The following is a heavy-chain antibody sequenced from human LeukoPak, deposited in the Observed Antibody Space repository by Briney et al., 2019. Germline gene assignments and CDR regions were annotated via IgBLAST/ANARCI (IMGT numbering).Heavy chain of an antibody. V-gene: IGHV3-11*01. CDR3: ARGGDYYDSSGFNGRY. CDR2: ISSSGSTI. D-gene: IGHD3-22*01. J-gene: IGHJ4*02. Sequence: GGSLRLSCAASGVTFSNYYMSWIRQAPGKGLEWVSYISSSGSTIYYADSVKRRFTISRDDAKNSLYLQMNSLGAEDTAVYYCARGGDYYDSSGFNGRYWGQGTLVTVSS. CDR1: GVTFSNYY.